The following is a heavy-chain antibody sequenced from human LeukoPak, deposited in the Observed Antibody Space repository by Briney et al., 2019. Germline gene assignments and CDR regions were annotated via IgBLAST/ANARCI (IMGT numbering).Heavy chain of an antibody. Sequence: PGGSMRLSCAASGFTFSSYGMHWVRQAPGKGLEWVAVIWYDGSNKYYADSVKGRFTISRDNSKNTLYLQMNSLRAEDTAVYYCARQRCSSSWYRACYFDYWGQGTLVTVSS. J-gene: IGHJ4*02. CDR1: GFTFSSYG. D-gene: IGHD6-13*01. CDR3: ARQRCSSSWYRACYFDY. CDR2: IWYDGSNK. V-gene: IGHV3-33*01.